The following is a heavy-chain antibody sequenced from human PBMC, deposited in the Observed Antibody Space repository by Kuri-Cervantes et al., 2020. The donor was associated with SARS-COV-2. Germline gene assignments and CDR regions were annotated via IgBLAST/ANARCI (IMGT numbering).Heavy chain of an antibody. Sequence: SETLSLTCALYGGSSSGFYWSWIRQTPGKGLEWIGEINHSGSANYNPSLKSRVTISVDTSKNQFSLKLSSVTAADTAVYYCARAGERYYDFWSGHLPNDAVDVWGRGTMVTVSS. CDR2: INHSGSA. D-gene: IGHD3-3*01. J-gene: IGHJ3*01. CDR3: ARAGERYYDFWSGHLPNDAVDV. V-gene: IGHV4-34*01. CDR1: GGSSSGFY.